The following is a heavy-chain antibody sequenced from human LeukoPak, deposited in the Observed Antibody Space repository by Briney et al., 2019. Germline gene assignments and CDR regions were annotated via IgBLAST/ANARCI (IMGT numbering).Heavy chain of an antibody. CDR2: IYHSGST. J-gene: IGHJ4*02. CDR3: AREEYSSDWYGHDS. V-gene: IGHV4-30-2*01. D-gene: IGHD6-13*01. CDR1: GGSISSGGYS. Sequence: PSQTLSLTCAVSGGSISSGGYSWSWIRQPPGKGLEWIGYIYHSGSTYYNPSLKSRVTLSVATSKNQFSLRLTSVTAADTAFYYCAREEYSSDWYGHDSWGQGTPVTVSS.